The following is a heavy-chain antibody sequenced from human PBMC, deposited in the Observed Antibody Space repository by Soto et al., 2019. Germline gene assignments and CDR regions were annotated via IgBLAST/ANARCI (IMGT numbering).Heavy chain of an antibody. CDR2: RNPNSSNT. CDR3: ARGRARRGTGYGMDV. D-gene: IGHD6-6*01. CDR1: GYTFTSYD. V-gene: IGHV1-8*01. J-gene: IGHJ6*02. Sequence: QVQLVQSGAEVKKPGGSVKVSCKASGYTFTSYDINWVRQATGQGLEWMGWRNPNSSNTGYAQKFQGRVTMTRNTSISTAYMELSSLRSEDTAVYYCARGRARRGTGYGMDVWGQGTTVTVSS.